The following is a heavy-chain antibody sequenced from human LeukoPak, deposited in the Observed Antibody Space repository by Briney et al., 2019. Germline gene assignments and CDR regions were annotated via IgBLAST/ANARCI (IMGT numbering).Heavy chain of an antibody. V-gene: IGHV4-34*01. J-gene: IGHJ3*02. CDR2: INHSGST. CDR1: GGSFSGYY. D-gene: IGHD3-9*01. Sequence: PSETLSLTCAVYGGSFSGYYWSWIRQPPGKGLEWIGEINHSGSTNYNPSLKSRVTISVDTSKNQFSLKLSSVTAADTAVYYCARVTILRYFENAGDAFDIWGQGTMVTVSS. CDR3: ARVTILRYFENAGDAFDI.